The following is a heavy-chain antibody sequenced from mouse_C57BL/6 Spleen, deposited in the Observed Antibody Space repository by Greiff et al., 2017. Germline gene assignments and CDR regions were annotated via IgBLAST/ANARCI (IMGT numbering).Heavy chain of an antibody. J-gene: IGHJ1*03. V-gene: IGHV1-64*01. Sequence: QVQLQQPGAELVKPGASVKLSCKASGYTFTSYWMHWVKQRPGQGLEWIGMIHPNSGSTNYNEKFKSKATLTVDKASSTAYMQLSSLTSEDSAVYYCARYITTVVATNWYVDVWGTGTTVTVSS. CDR3: ARYITTVVATNWYVDV. CDR1: GYTFTSYW. D-gene: IGHD1-1*01. CDR2: IHPNSGST.